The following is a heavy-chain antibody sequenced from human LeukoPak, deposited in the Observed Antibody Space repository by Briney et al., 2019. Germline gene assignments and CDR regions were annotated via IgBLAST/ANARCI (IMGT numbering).Heavy chain of an antibody. D-gene: IGHD6-19*01. CDR3: ASSRSGWIYFDY. J-gene: IGHJ4*02. V-gene: IGHV3-30*03. CDR2: ISYDGNNK. CDR1: GFTFSSYA. Sequence: GGSLRLSCVASGFTFSSYAMSWVRQAPGKGLEWVAVISYDGNNKYYADSVKGRFTISRDNSKNTLYLQMSSLRVEDTAVYYCASSRSGWIYFDYWGQGTLVTVSS.